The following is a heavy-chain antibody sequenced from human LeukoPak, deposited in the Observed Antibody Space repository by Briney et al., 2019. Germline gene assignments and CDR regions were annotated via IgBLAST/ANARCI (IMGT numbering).Heavy chain of an antibody. Sequence: GGSLRLSCATSGFTFSNYWMSWVRQAPGKGLEWVAVISYDGSNKYYADSVKGRFTISRDNSKNTLYLQMNSLRAEDTAVYYCAREGSGYYFDYWGQGTLVTVSS. V-gene: IGHV3-30-3*01. D-gene: IGHD3-22*01. CDR3: AREGSGYYFDY. CDR1: GFTFSNYW. CDR2: ISYDGSNK. J-gene: IGHJ4*02.